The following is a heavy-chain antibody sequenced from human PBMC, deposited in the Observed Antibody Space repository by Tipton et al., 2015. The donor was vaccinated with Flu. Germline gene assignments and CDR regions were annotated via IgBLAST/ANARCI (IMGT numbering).Heavy chain of an antibody. Sequence: GLVKPSETLSLTCTVSDDSITYYYWSWIRQPPGKGLEWIGYIYYSGGTNYNPSLQSRLSISVDSSKNQLSLKLTSVTAADTAVYYCARVRTLGFCSEGSCYSLGYWGQGTLVTVSS. CDR3: ARVRTLGFCSEGSCYSLGY. V-gene: IGHV4-59*01. CDR1: DDSITYYY. CDR2: IYYSGGT. J-gene: IGHJ4*02. D-gene: IGHD2-15*01.